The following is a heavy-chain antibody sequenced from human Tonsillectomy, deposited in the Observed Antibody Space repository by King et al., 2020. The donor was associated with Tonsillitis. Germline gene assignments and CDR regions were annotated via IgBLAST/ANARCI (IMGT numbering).Heavy chain of an antibody. CDR2: ISWNSGSI. J-gene: IGHJ4*02. V-gene: IGHV3-9*01. Sequence: QLVQSGGGLVQPGRSLRLSCAASGFTFDDYAMHWVRQAPGKGLEWVSGISWNSGSIGYADSVKGRFTISRDNAKNSLYLQMNIRRDEDTALYYCAKGSGSYLEYFDYWGQGTLVTVSS. CDR3: AKGSGSYLEYFDY. D-gene: IGHD1-26*01. CDR1: GFTFDDYA.